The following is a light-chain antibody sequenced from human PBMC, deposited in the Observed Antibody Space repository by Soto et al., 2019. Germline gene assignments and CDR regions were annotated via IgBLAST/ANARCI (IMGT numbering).Light chain of an antibody. J-gene: IGKJ3*01. V-gene: IGKV3-11*01. Sequence: EIVLTQSPATLSLSPGERATLSCRASQSVSSYLAWYQQKPGQAPRLLIYDASNRATGIPARFSGSGSGTDFTLTISSLQPEDFATYYCQQSYSTPLGFGPGTRWIS. CDR2: DAS. CDR1: QSVSSY. CDR3: QQSYSTPLG.